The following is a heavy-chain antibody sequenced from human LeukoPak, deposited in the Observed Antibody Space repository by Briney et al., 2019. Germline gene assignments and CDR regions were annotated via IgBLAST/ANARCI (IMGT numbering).Heavy chain of an antibody. CDR2: VTPIFGTA. V-gene: IGHV1-69*13. Sequence: SVKVSCKASGGTFSRFTISWVRQAPGQGFEWMGGVTPIFGTANFAQRFQGRVSITADESTSTAFMELSSLRSEGTAVYYCAREWGLESSGFYYAYWGQGTLVTVSS. CDR3: AREWGLESSGFYYAY. J-gene: IGHJ4*02. CDR1: GGTFSRFT. D-gene: IGHD3-22*01.